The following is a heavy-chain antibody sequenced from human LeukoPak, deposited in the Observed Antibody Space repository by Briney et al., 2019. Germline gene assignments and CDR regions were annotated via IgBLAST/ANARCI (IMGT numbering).Heavy chain of an antibody. CDR3: ASVPADESTGYGRGYYQH. D-gene: IGHD3-22*01. V-gene: IGHV4-59*01. Sequence: SETLSLTCSVSGGPISGYQWNWIRQPPGKGLEWIAYMYYRGTTNYRPSLRSRVTISVDTSKNQFSLTLISVTAADTAVYYCASVPADESTGYGRGYYQHWGQGTLVTVSS. CDR2: MYYRGTT. CDR1: GGPISGYQ. J-gene: IGHJ1*01.